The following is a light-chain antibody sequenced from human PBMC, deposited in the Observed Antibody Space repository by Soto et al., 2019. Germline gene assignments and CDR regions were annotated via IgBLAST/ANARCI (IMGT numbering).Light chain of an antibody. CDR2: SAS. Sequence: EVVLTQSPGTLSLSPGERATLSCRASQSFSSSNLAWYQHKPGQPPKLIVYSASRRATGIPARFSGSGSGTDFTLNISRLEPEDFALYYCQRYGGSPPVTFGGGTKVDIK. CDR1: QSFSSSN. CDR3: QRYGGSPPVT. V-gene: IGKV3-20*01. J-gene: IGKJ4*02.